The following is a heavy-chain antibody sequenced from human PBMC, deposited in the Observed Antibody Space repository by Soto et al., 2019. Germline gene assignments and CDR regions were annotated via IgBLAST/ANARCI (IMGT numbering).Heavy chain of an antibody. J-gene: IGHJ6*02. Sequence: QVQLVQSGAEVKKPGSSVKVSCKASGGTFSSYVISWVRQAPGQGLEWMGGIIPIFGTANYAQKFQGRLTITADKYPGIDYMGLSSLRSEDTAVYYCARTNRDIVVVPAPYYYSGMDVWGQGTTVTVSS. CDR1: GGTFSSYV. D-gene: IGHD2-2*01. CDR2: IIPIFGTA. CDR3: ARTNRDIVVVPAPYYYSGMDV. V-gene: IGHV1-69*06.